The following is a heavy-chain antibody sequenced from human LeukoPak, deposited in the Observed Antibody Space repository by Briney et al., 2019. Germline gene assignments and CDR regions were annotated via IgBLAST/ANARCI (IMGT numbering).Heavy chain of an antibody. CDR3: ARDVHGDYGSGWFDP. D-gene: IGHD4-17*01. CDR1: GGTFNNSA. Sequence: ASVKVSCKTSGGTFNNSAISWVRQAPGQGLEWLGGIMPLFGTAGYAQKFQGRVTITKDESTRTVYLELTSLTSVDTAVYYCARDVHGDYGSGWFDPWGQGTLVSVSS. J-gene: IGHJ5*02. CDR2: IMPLFGTA. V-gene: IGHV1-69*05.